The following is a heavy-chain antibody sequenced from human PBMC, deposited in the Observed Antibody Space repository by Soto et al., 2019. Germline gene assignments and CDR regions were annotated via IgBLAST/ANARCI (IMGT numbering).Heavy chain of an antibody. CDR3: ASSAYYYDSSGYYFSPWFDP. J-gene: IGHJ5*02. V-gene: IGHV1-69*13. Sequence: GASVKVSCKASGGTFSSYAISWVRQAPGQGLEWMGGIIPIFGTANYAQKLQGRVTITADESTSTAYMELSSLRSEDTAVYYFASSAYYYDSSGYYFSPWFDPWGQGTLVTVSS. CDR2: IIPIFGTA. CDR1: GGTFSSYA. D-gene: IGHD3-22*01.